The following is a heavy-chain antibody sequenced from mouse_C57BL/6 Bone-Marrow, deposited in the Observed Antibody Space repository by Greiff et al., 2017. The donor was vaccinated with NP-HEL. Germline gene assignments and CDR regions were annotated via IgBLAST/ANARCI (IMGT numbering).Heavy chain of an antibody. CDR1: GYTFTDYY. D-gene: IGHD2-1*01. V-gene: IGHV1-19*01. CDR2: INPYNGGT. Sequence: EVQLQQSGPVLVKPGASVKMSCKASGYTFTDYYMNWVKQSHGKSLEWIGVINPYNGGTSYNQKFKGKATLTVNKSSSTAYMELNSLTSEDSAVYYFARGDYYGNYLAWFAYWGQGTLVTVSA. J-gene: IGHJ3*01. CDR3: ARGDYYGNYLAWFAY.